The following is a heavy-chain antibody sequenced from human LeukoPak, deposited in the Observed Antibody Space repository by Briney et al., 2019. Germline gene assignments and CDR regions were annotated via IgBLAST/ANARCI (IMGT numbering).Heavy chain of an antibody. V-gene: IGHV3-66*01. CDR3: TGDGGHSGCRI. CDR1: EFIVSSNY. D-gene: IGHD5-12*01. CDR2: ITDGGDT. Sequence: PGGSLRLSCAASEFIVSSNYMTWVRQAPGKGLEWVSLITDGGDTYYADSVKDRFTISRDSSKNTLFLQMNSLRAEDTAVYYCTGDGGHSGCRIWGQGTLVTVSS. J-gene: IGHJ4*02.